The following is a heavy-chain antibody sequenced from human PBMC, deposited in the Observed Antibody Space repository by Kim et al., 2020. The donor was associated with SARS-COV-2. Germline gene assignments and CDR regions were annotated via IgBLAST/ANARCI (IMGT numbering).Heavy chain of an antibody. Sequence: SETLSLTCTVSGGSISSYYWSWIRQPPGKGLEWIGYIYYSGSTNYNPSLKSRVTISVDTSKNQFSLKLSSVTAADTAVYYCARPGPNYEYAFDIWGQGTMVTVSS. J-gene: IGHJ3*02. CDR3: ARPGPNYEYAFDI. V-gene: IGHV4-59*08. CDR1: GGSISSYY. D-gene: IGHD1-7*01. CDR2: IYYSGST.